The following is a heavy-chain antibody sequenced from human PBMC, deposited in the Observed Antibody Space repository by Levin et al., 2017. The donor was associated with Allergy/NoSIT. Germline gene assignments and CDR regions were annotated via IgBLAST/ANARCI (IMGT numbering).Heavy chain of an antibody. CDR3: ARTLQSWLVDP. V-gene: IGHV1-18*01. J-gene: IGHJ5*02. CDR2: ISTRSGDP. D-gene: IGHD3-22*01. CDR1: LSPFPLSF. Sequence: ASVKVSCTSSLSPFPLSFLPFFLPSPFPGPEWLGWISTRSGDPKFGEKFHGRLSMTRDTSTSNVYMELTSLRSDDTAIYYCARTLQSWLVDPWGQGTQVTVSS.